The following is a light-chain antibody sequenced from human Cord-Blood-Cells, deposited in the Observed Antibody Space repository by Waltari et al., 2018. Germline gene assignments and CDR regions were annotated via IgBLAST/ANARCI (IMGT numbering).Light chain of an antibody. CDR3: QAWDSSTAWV. V-gene: IGLV3-1*01. CDR1: KLGEKY. Sequence: SYELTQPPSLSVSPGQTASITCSGDKLGEKYACWYQQKPGHSPVLFNYQDSKRPSGIPGRVPGSNSGNTATLTISGTQAMDEADYYCQAWDSSTAWVFGGGTKLTVL. J-gene: IGLJ3*02. CDR2: QDS.